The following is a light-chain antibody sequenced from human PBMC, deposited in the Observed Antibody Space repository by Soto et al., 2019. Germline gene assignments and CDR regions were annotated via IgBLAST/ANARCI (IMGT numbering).Light chain of an antibody. CDR2: LGS. V-gene: IGKV2-28*01. CDR3: MQALQTPPT. J-gene: IGKJ2*01. CDR1: QSLLHSNGYNY. Sequence: EIVMTQSPLSLPVTPGEPASISCRSSQSLLHSNGYNYLDWYLQQPGQSPQLLIYLGSNRASGVPDNFSGSGSRTDFTLEVSRVEAENVGVYYCMQALQTPPTFGQGTKLEIK.